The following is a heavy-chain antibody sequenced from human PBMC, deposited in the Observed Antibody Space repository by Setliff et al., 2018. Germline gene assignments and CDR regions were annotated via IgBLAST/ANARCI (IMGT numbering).Heavy chain of an antibody. Sequence: SETLSLTCTVSGDSISSRRSYWGWFRQPAGKELEWIGQIYTSWSTIYNPSLKSRVTILLDTSKNQFSLTLTSVTAADTAVYYCARMTGFQYIDVWGKGTPVTVSS. J-gene: IGHJ6*03. CDR1: GDSISSRRSY. V-gene: IGHV4-61*09. CDR2: IYTSWST. D-gene: IGHD3-3*01. CDR3: ARMTGFQYIDV.